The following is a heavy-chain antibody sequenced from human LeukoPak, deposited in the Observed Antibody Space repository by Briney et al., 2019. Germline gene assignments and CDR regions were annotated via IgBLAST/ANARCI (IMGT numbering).Heavy chain of an antibody. Sequence: ASVKVSCKAPGYTFTGYYIHWVRQAPGQGFEWMGWINPDNGGTNYAQKFQGRATMTRDTSISTAYMELTRLKSDDTAVYYCARESPDIVVVVTAALRRSWFDPWGQGTLATVSS. CDR3: ARESPDIVVVVTAALRRSWFDP. D-gene: IGHD2-15*01. J-gene: IGHJ5*02. CDR2: INPDNGGT. V-gene: IGHV1-2*02. CDR1: GYTFTGYY.